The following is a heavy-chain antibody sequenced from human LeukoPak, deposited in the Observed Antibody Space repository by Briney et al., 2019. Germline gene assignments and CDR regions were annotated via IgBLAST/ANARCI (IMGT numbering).Heavy chain of an antibody. D-gene: IGHD6-19*01. V-gene: IGHV3-23*01. CDR1: GFTFSSYA. CDR3: AKQPGIAVAGIPS. Sequence: GGSLRLSCAASGFTFSSYAMSWVRQAPGKGLEWVSAISGSGGSTYYADSVKGRFTISRDNSKNTLYPQMNSLRAEDTAVYYCAKQPGIAVAGIPSWGQGTLVTVSS. CDR2: ISGSGGST. J-gene: IGHJ4*02.